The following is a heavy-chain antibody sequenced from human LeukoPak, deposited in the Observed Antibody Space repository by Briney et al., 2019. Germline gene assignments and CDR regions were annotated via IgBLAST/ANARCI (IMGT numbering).Heavy chain of an antibody. CDR1: GGSISTYH. CDR3: ARDKQHSYGRYFDH. J-gene: IGHJ4*02. D-gene: IGHD5-18*01. Sequence: PSETLSLTCTVSGGSISTYHWNWIRQSPEKGLEWIGYMQSTGNSNYNPSLKSRVTMSVDMSRNQIVLNLSSVTAADTAVYFCARDKQHSYGRYFDHWGQGTLVTVSS. CDR2: MQSTGNS. V-gene: IGHV4-59*01.